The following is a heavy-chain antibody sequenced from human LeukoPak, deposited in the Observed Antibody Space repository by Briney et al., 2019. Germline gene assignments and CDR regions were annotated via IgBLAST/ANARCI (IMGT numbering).Heavy chain of an antibody. D-gene: IGHD4-11*01. J-gene: IGHJ4*02. CDR3: AKDLTPTTVTTLDY. CDR2: IRYDGSNK. V-gene: IGHV3-30*02. Sequence: GGSLRLSCAASGFTFSSYGMHWARQAPGKGLEWVAFIRYDGSNKYYADSVKGRFTISRDNSKNTLYLQMNSLRAEDTAVYYCAKDLTPTTVTTLDYWGQGTLVTVSS. CDR1: GFTFSSYG.